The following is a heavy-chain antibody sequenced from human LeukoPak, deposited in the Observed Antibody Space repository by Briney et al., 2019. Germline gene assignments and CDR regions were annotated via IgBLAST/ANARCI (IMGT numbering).Heavy chain of an antibody. CDR1: GFTFSSYS. Sequence: GGSLRLSCAASGFTFSSYSMNWVRQAPGKGLEWVSSISSSSSYIYYADSVKGRFTISRDNDNSSLYLQMNSLRAEDTAVYYCARDYSGSSNHLFDYWGQGTLVTVSS. CDR3: ARDYSGSSNHLFDY. CDR2: ISSSSSYI. J-gene: IGHJ4*02. D-gene: IGHD1-26*01. V-gene: IGHV3-21*01.